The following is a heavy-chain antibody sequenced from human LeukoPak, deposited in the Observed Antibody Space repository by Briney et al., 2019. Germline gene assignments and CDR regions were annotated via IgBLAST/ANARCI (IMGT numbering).Heavy chain of an antibody. D-gene: IGHD3-10*01. J-gene: IGHJ1*01. CDR3: AKTYYSSSGSWD. Sequence: PSETLSLTCTVSGGSISSSSYYWGWIRQPPGKGLEWIGNIYYSGSTYYNPSLKSRVTISLDTSKNQFSLRLNSVTAADTAVYYCAKTYYSSSGSWDWGQGTLVTVSS. CDR1: GGSISSSSYY. CDR2: IYYSGST. V-gene: IGHV4-39*07.